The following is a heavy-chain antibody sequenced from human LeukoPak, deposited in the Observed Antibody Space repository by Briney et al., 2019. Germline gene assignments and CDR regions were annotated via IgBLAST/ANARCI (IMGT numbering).Heavy chain of an antibody. CDR2: IRSSSSYI. D-gene: IGHD3-3*01. CDR3: ARGLLREAFDI. V-gene: IGHV3-21*01. CDR1: GFTFSSYS. Sequence: GGSLRLSCAASGFTFSSYSMNWVRQAPGKGLEWVSSIRSSSSYIYYADSVKGRFTISRDNAKNSLYLQMNSLRAEDTAVYYCARGLLREAFDIWGQGTMVTVSS. J-gene: IGHJ3*02.